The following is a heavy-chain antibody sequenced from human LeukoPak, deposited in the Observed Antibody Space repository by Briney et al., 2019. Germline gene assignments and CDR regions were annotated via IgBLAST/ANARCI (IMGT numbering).Heavy chain of an antibody. CDR2: ISPNSGGT. Sequence: GASVNVSCKTSGYSVNDYYMHWVRQAPGQGPEWMGWISPNSGGTSTAQKFQGRITMTRDTSITTVYMEVSWLTSDDTAIYYCARADRLDGSPYLIGPWGQGTLVTVSS. V-gene: IGHV1-2*02. CDR3: ARADRLDGSPYLIGP. J-gene: IGHJ5*02. CDR1: GYSVNDYY. D-gene: IGHD1-26*01.